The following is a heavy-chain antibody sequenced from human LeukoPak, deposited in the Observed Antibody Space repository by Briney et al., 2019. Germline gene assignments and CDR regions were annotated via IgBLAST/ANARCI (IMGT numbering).Heavy chain of an antibody. CDR1: GFIFSSYA. Sequence: GGSLRLSCAASGFIFSSYAMSWVRQAPGKGLEWVADITQDGSEKYYVDSVKGRFTISRDNAKNSLYLQMNSLKVEDTAVYYCARVYSRALYNWGQGTLVTVSS. V-gene: IGHV3-7*01. CDR2: ITQDGSEK. J-gene: IGHJ4*02. CDR3: ARVYSRALYN. D-gene: IGHD2-15*01.